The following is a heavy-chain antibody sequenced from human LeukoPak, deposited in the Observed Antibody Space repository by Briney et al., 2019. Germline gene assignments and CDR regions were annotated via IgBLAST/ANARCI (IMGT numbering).Heavy chain of an antibody. CDR3: AREEGTDCGGDCYSGY. V-gene: IGHV3-21*01. D-gene: IGHD2-21*02. J-gene: IGHJ4*02. CDR1: GFTVSSSY. CDR2: ISSSSSYI. Sequence: GGSLRLSCAASGFTVSSSYMSWVRQAPGKGPEWVSSISSSSSYIYYADSVKGRFTVSRDNAKNSLYLQMNSLRAEDTAVYYCAREEGTDCGGDCYSGYWGQGTLVTVSS.